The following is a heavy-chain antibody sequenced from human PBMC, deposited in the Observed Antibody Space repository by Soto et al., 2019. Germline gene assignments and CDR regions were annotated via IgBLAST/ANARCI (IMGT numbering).Heavy chain of an antibody. CDR3: ARVPRAVVPAAMDDYYGMDV. Sequence: SVKVSCKASGGTFSSYAISWVRQAPGQGLEWMGGIIPIFGTANYAQKFQGRVTITADESTSTAYMELSSLRSEDTAVYYCARVPRAVVPAAMDDYYGMDVWGQGTTVTVSS. V-gene: IGHV1-69*13. D-gene: IGHD2-2*01. CDR1: GGTFSSYA. CDR2: IIPIFGTA. J-gene: IGHJ6*02.